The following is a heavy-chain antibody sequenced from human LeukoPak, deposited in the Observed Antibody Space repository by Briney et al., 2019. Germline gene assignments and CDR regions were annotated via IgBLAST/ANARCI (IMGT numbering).Heavy chain of an antibody. Sequence: ASVKVSCKATGFTFTNYDINWVRQATGQGLEWMGWMNPNNGNTGYAQKFQGRVTMTRDTSISTAYMKLRSLTSEDTAVYYCVRDGEGVAISVNYWFAPWGQGTLVTVSS. CDR2: MNPNNGNT. CDR1: GFTFTNYD. V-gene: IGHV1-8*01. J-gene: IGHJ5*02. CDR3: VRDGEGVAISVNYWFAP. D-gene: IGHD3-10*01.